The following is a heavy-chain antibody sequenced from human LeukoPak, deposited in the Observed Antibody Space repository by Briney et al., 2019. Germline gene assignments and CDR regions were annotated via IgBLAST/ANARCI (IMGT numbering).Heavy chain of an antibody. V-gene: IGHV3-48*04. CDR2: ISESSSTI. CDR3: ASSIGVAAWFDP. J-gene: IGHJ5*02. Sequence: GGSLRLSCAASGFTFSSYSMSWVRQAPGRGLEWISYISESSSTIYYVDSVKGRFTISRDNAKNSLYLQMNSLRAEDTAVYYCASSIGVAAWFDPWGQGTLVTVSS. D-gene: IGHD6-19*01. CDR1: GFTFSSYS.